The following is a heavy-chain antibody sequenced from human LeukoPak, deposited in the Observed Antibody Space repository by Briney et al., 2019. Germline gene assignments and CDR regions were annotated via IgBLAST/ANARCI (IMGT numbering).Heavy chain of an antibody. D-gene: IGHD4-23*01. V-gene: IGHV4-59*08. CDR3: ARHLAWGGNEAYYYGMDV. Sequence: PSETLSLTRTVSVGSISSYYWSGIRQPPGKGVEYIGYISYSGSTNYNTSLKSRVTISVDTSKNHFSLKLSSVAAADTAVYYCARHLAWGGNEAYYYGMDVWGQGTAVTVSS. CDR1: VGSISSYY. J-gene: IGHJ6*02. CDR2: ISYSGST.